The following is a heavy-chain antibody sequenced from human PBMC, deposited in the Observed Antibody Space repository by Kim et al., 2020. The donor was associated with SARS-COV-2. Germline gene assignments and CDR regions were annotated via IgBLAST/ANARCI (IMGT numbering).Heavy chain of an antibody. Sequence: SETLSLTCAVYGGSFSGYYWSWIRQPPGKGLEWIGEINHSGSTNYNPSLKSRVTISVDTSKNQFSLKLSSVTAADTAVYYCASAGTGSGSFGYWGQGTLVTVSS. CDR1: GGSFSGYY. J-gene: IGHJ4*02. CDR3: ASAGTGSGSFGY. CDR2: INHSGST. D-gene: IGHD3-10*01. V-gene: IGHV4-34*01.